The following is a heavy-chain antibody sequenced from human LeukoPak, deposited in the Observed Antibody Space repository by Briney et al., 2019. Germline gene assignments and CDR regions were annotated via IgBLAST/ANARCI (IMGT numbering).Heavy chain of an antibody. CDR2: INPNSGGT. V-gene: IGHV1-2*02. CDR3: ARYCSGGSCYAFDI. Sequence: ASVKVSFKASGYTFTGYYMHWVRQAPGQGLEGMGWINPNSGGTNYAQKFQGRVTITRDTSISTAYMELSRLRTDDAAVYYCARYCSGGSCYAFDIWGQGTMVTVSS. J-gene: IGHJ3*02. CDR1: GYTFTGYY. D-gene: IGHD2-15*01.